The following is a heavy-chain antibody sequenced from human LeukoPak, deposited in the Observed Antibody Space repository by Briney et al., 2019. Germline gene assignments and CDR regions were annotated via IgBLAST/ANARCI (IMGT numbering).Heavy chain of an antibody. CDR1: GDSISSYY. CDR3: ARDGPYLNWYFDL. Sequence: PSETLSLTCTVSGDSISSYYWSWIRPPPGKGMEWIGYIYYSGSTNYNPSLKSRVTISVDTSKNQFSLKLSSVTAADTAVYYCARDGPYLNWYFDLWGRGTLVTVSS. CDR2: IYYSGST. J-gene: IGHJ2*01. V-gene: IGHV4-59*01.